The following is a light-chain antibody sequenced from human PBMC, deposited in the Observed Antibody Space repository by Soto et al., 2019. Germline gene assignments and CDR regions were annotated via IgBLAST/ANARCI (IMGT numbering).Light chain of an antibody. J-gene: IGKJ4*01. CDR3: QKSHSTRLT. CDR1: QSVLYTPNAKDY. Sequence: EIVLGPSPATLSVSTGYRVTLSCRASQSVLYTPNAKDYLAWYQQKPGQPPRLLIYWASYREPGVPDRFSGSGSGTDFTLPISSLQAEDVAVYYCQKSHSTRLTFAGGTKADIK. V-gene: IGKV4-1*01. CDR2: WAS.